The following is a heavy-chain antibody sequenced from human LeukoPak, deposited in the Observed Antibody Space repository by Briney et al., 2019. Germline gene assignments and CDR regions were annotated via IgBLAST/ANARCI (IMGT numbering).Heavy chain of an antibody. CDR2: IYYSGST. V-gene: IGHV4-59*08. CDR1: GSSISNYY. Sequence: SETLSLTCTVSGSSISNYYWSWIRQPPGKGLEWIGYIYYSGSTNYNPSLKSRVTISVDTSKNQFSLKLTSVTAADTAVYYCARHESSSWENWFDPWGQGTLVTVSS. D-gene: IGHD6-6*01. J-gene: IGHJ5*02. CDR3: ARHESSSWENWFDP.